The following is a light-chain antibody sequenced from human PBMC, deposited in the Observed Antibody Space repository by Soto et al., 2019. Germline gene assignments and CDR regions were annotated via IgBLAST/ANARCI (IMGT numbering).Light chain of an antibody. CDR1: QGISNW. Sequence: DIQMTQSPSSVSASVGDRVRITCWASQGISNWLAWYQQKPGRAPKLLIYTGSSLQSGVPSRFIGTGSGTDFTLTISSLQPEDVATYYCQQANSFPLTFGGGTKVEIK. V-gene: IGKV1-12*01. CDR2: TGS. CDR3: QQANSFPLT. J-gene: IGKJ4*01.